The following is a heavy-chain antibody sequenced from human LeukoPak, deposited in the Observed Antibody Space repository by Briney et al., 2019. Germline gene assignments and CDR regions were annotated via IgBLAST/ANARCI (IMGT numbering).Heavy chain of an antibody. CDR2: INHRGST. D-gene: IGHD3-3*01. V-gene: IGHV4-34*01. Sequence: SETLSLTCAVYGGSFSGYYWGWVRQPSGKGLEWIGEINHRGSTNYNPSLKSRVTISVDTSKNQFSLKLSSVTAADTAVYYCARVGSRSEFWSGSPGMDVWGQGTTVTVSS. J-gene: IGHJ6*02. CDR1: GGSFSGYY. CDR3: ARVGSRSEFWSGSPGMDV.